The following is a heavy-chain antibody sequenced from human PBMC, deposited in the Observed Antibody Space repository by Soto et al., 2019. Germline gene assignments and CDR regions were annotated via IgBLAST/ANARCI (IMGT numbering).Heavy chain of an antibody. CDR3: AKDFGNREDTAMVTCFDY. V-gene: IGHV3-23*01. CDR1: GFTFSSYA. J-gene: IGHJ4*02. Sequence: GGSLRLSCAASGFTFSSYAMSWVRQAPGKGLEWVSAISGSGGSTYYADSVKGRFTISRDNSKNTLYLQMNSLRAEDTAVYYCAKDFGNREDTAMVTCFDYWGQGTLVTVSS. D-gene: IGHD5-18*01. CDR2: ISGSGGST.